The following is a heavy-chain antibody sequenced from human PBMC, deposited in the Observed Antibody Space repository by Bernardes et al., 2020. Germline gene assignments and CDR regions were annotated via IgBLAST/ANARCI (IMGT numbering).Heavy chain of an antibody. CDR2: IYHSGST. CDR3: ARRFVPAAMWYYYYGMDV. Sequence: TLSLTCAVSGGSISSSNWWSWVRQPPGKGLEWIGEIYHSGSTNYNPSLKSRVTISVDKSKNQFSLKLSSVTAADTAVYYCARRFVPAAMWYYYYGMDVWGKGTTVTVSS. V-gene: IGHV4-4*02. D-gene: IGHD2-2*01. J-gene: IGHJ6*04. CDR1: GGSISSSNW.